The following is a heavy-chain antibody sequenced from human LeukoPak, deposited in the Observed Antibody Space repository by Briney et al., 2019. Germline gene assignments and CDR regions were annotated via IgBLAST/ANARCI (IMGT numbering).Heavy chain of an antibody. CDR1: GYSISSGYY. CDR3: ARRARQRKPGPKRLYWYFDL. CDR2: MFHSGST. J-gene: IGHJ2*01. V-gene: IGHV4-38-2*02. D-gene: IGHD5-12*01. Sequence: SETLSLTCTVSGYSISSGYYWGWIRQPPGKNLEWVGYMFHSGSTYYSPSLKSRLTISVDTSKNQFSLKLSSVTAADTAVYYCARRARQRKPGPKRLYWYFDLWGRGTLVTVSS.